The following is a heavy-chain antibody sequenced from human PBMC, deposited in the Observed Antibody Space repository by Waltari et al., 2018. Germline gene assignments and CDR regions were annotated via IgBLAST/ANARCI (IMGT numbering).Heavy chain of an antibody. CDR3: ARDLGIAVAEPFDP. V-gene: IGHV3-21*01. Sequence: EVQLVESGGGLVKPGGSLRLSCAASGFTFSSDSMNWVRQAPGKGLEWVSSISSSSSYIYYAYSVKGRFTISRDNAKNSLYLQMNSLRAEDTAVYYCARDLGIAVAEPFDPWGQGTLVTVSS. CDR2: ISSSSSYI. D-gene: IGHD6-19*01. CDR1: GFTFSSDS. J-gene: IGHJ5*02.